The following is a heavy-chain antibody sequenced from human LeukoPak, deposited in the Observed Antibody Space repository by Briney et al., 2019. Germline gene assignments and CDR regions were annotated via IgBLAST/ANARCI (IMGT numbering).Heavy chain of an antibody. V-gene: IGHV3-7*04. Sequence: GGSLRLSCAASGFIFSGSAVHWVRQAPGKGLEWLANIKEDGSEQYYADSVKGRFTISRDNAKNSLYLQMSYLRAEDSAVYYCARDYDGVRDHWWGQGTLVTVSS. CDR2: IKEDGSEQ. CDR3: ARDYDGVRDHW. J-gene: IGHJ4*02. CDR1: GFIFSGSA. D-gene: IGHD2-8*01.